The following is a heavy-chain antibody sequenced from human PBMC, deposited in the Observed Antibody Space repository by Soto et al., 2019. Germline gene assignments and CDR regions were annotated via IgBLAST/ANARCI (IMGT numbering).Heavy chain of an antibody. CDR3: ARDPPPPDY. CDR1: GYSFTSYW. CDR2: IYPGDSDT. V-gene: IGHV5-51*01. Sequence: PGESLKISCKGSGYSFTSYWIGWVRQMPGKGLEWMGIIYPGDSDTRYSPSFQGQVTMTTDTFTSTAYMELRSLRSDDTAVYYCARDPPPPDYWGQGTLVTVSS. J-gene: IGHJ4*02.